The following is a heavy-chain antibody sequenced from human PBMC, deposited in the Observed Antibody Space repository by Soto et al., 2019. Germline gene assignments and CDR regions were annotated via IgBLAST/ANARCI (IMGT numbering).Heavy chain of an antibody. Sequence: EVPLLESGGGLVQPGGSLRLSCAASGFTFSSYAMNWVRQAPGKGLEWVSVISGSGGSTYYADAVKGRFTISRDNSKNTLYLQMNSLRAEDTAVYSCAKRTVGWYFDLWGRGTLVTVSS. CDR1: GFTFSSYA. V-gene: IGHV3-23*01. CDR3: AKRTVGWYFDL. CDR2: ISGSGGST. D-gene: IGHD4-17*01. J-gene: IGHJ2*01.